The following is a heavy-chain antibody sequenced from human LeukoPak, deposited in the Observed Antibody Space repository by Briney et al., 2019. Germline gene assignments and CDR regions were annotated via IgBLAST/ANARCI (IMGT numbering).Heavy chain of an antibody. J-gene: IGHJ6*02. Sequence: SETLSLTCTVSGGSISNTNYYWGWIRQPPGKGLEWIGNIYRSGTTSYNPSLRSRVTMSVHTSENQFSLKLTSVTAADTAVYYCARQVPGPYNYYGMDVWGQGTTVTVSS. CDR1: GGSISNTNYY. CDR2: IYRSGTT. CDR3: ARQVPGPYNYYGMDV. V-gene: IGHV4-39*01.